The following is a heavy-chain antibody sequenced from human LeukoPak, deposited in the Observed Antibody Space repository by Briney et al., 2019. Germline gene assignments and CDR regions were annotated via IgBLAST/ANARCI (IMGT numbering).Heavy chain of an antibody. D-gene: IGHD2-2*01. CDR1: GFTFSTYW. CDR3: ARDVGEYCSSTNCYASHY. Sequence: PGGSLRLSCAASGFTFSTYWMSWVRQAPGKGLEWVANIKQDGSEKYYVDSVKGRFTISRDNANNSLYLQMNSLRAEDTAVYYCARDVGEYCSSTNCYASHYWGQGTLVTVSS. J-gene: IGHJ4*02. CDR2: IKQDGSEK. V-gene: IGHV3-7*01.